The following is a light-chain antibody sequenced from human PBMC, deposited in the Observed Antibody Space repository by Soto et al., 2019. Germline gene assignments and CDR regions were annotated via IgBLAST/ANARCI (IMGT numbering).Light chain of an antibody. CDR3: QQYNVWPLT. CDR2: GAS. V-gene: IGKV3-15*01. CDR1: QSVGSN. J-gene: IGKJ4*01. Sequence: EIVMTQSAATLSVSPGERATLSCRPSQSVGSNLAWYQQKPGQAPRLLIYGASTRATGIPARFSGSGSGTEFTLTLSSLQSEDFAVYYCQQYNVWPLTFGGGTKVEIE.